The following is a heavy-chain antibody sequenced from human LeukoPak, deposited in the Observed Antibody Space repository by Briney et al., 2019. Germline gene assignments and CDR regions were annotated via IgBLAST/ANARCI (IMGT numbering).Heavy chain of an antibody. CDR2: INHSGST. D-gene: IGHD3-10*01. V-gene: IGHV4-34*01. CDR3: ARPKKRGPRMDV. J-gene: IGHJ6*04. CDR1: GGSFSGYY. Sequence: SETLSLTCAVYGGSFSGYYWSWIRQPPGKGLEWMGEINHSGSTNYNPSLKSRVTISVDTSKNQFSLKLSSVTAADTAVYYCARPKKRGPRMDVWGKGTTVTVSS.